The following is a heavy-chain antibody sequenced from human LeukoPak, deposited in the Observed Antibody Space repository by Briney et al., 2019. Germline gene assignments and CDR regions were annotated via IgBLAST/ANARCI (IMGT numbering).Heavy chain of an antibody. CDR2: IYHSGST. CDR1: GGSISSGGYY. Sequence: SQTLSLTCTVSGGSISSGGYYWSWIRQPPGKGLEWIGYIYHSGSTYYNPSLKSRVTISVDRSKNQFSLKLSSVTAADTAVYYCAREPAAATHADYWGQGTLVTVSS. CDR3: AREPAAATHADY. D-gene: IGHD2-2*01. V-gene: IGHV4-30-2*01. J-gene: IGHJ4*02.